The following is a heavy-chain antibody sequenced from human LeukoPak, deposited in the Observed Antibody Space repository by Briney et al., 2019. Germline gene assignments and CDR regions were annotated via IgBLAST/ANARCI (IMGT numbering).Heavy chain of an antibody. CDR3: ARGDNVEAIDI. D-gene: IGHD5-24*01. V-gene: IGHV3-48*01. J-gene: IGHJ3*02. CDR1: GFTLSNYW. CDR2: ISSSSSTI. Sequence: GGSLRLSCTLSGFTLSNYWMTWVRQAPGKGLEWVSYISSSSSTIYYADSVKGRFTISRDNAKNSLYLQMNSLRAEDTAVYYCARGDNVEAIDIWGQGTMVTVSS.